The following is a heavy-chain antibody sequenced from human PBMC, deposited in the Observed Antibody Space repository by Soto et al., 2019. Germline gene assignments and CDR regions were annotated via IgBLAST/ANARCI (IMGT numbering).Heavy chain of an antibody. V-gene: IGHV1-69*13. CDR1: GGTFSSYA. Sequence: ASVKVSCKASGGTFSSYAISWVRQAPGQGLEWMGGIIPIFGTTNYAQKFQGRVTITADESTSTAYMELSSLRSEDTAVYYCASWWDMVRGTTFDYWGQGTLVTVSS. CDR3: ASWWDMVRGTTFDY. D-gene: IGHD3-10*01. J-gene: IGHJ4*02. CDR2: IIPIFGTT.